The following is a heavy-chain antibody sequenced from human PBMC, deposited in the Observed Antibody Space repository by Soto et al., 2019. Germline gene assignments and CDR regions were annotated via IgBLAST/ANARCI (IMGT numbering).Heavy chain of an antibody. D-gene: IGHD3-9*01. CDR1: GFTFSSYG. V-gene: IGHV3-30*18. J-gene: IGHJ6*02. CDR3: AKDRDDILTGPRYYYYYYGMDV. Sequence: LRLSCAASGFTFSSYGMHWVRQAPGKGLEWVAVISYDGSNKYYADSVKGRFTISRDNSKNTLYLQMNSLRAEDTAVYYCAKDRDDILTGPRYYYYYYGMDVWGQGTTVTVSS. CDR2: ISYDGSNK.